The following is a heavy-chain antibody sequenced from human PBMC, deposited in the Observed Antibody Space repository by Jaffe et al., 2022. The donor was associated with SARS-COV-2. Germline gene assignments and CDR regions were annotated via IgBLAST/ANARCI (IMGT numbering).Heavy chain of an antibody. D-gene: IGHD6-19*01. V-gene: IGHV3-23*01. CDR3: AKTMAVAGRFDYGMDV. CDR1: GFTFSSYA. Sequence: EVQLLESGGGLVQPGGSLRLSCAASGFTFSSYAMSWVRQAPGKGLEWVSAISGSGGSTYYADSVKGRFTISRDNSKNTLYLQMNSLRAEDTAVYYCAKTMAVAGRFDYGMDVWGQGTTVTVSS. J-gene: IGHJ6*02. CDR2: ISGSGGST.